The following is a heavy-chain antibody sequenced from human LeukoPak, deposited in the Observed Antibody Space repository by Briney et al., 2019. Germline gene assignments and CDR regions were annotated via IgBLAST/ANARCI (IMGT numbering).Heavy chain of an antibody. Sequence: SETLSLTCTVSSGSISTYYWSWIRQPPGKGLEWIGYIYYSGSTSYNPSLKSRVTISVDTSKNQFSLKLSSVTAADTAVYYCARVYYSSSYDYWYFDLWGRGTLVTVPS. CDR2: IYYSGST. J-gene: IGHJ2*01. D-gene: IGHD6-13*01. V-gene: IGHV4-59*01. CDR3: ARVYYSSSYDYWYFDL. CDR1: SGSISTYY.